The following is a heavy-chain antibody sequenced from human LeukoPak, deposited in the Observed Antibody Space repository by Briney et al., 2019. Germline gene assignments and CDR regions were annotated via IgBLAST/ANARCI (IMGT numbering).Heavy chain of an antibody. CDR3: ARRGCSGGNCPTGLWFDP. D-gene: IGHD2-15*01. CDR1: GGSISSYY. J-gene: IGHJ5*02. CDR2: IYYSGST. Sequence: PSETLSLTCTVSGGSISSYYWSWLRQPPGKGLEWIGYIYYSGSTNYNPSLKSRVTISVDTSKNQFSLKLSSVTAADTAVYYCARRGCSGGNCPTGLWFDPWGQGTLVTVSS. V-gene: IGHV4-59*08.